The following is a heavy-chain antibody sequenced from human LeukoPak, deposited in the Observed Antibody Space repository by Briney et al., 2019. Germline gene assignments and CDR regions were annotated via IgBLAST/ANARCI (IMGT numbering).Heavy chain of an antibody. CDR3: ARDNSVRDEAWWFNP. V-gene: IGHV1-46*01. D-gene: IGHD5-24*01. J-gene: IGHJ5*02. Sequence: ASVKVSCKVTGYNLIELSMHWVRQAPGQGPEWMGVISPSGGSTIYAQKFKGRVTLTRDMSTSTDYLELSSLRSEDTAVYYCARDNSVRDEAWWFNPWGQGTLVTVSS. CDR2: ISPSGGST. CDR1: GYNLIELS.